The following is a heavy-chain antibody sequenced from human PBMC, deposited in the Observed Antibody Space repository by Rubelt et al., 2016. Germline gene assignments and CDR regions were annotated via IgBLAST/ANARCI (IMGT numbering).Heavy chain of an antibody. CDR3: ARCRRAGGAVAGTWDY. J-gene: IGHJ4*02. CDR1: GYTFTSYG. Sequence: QVQLVQSGAEVKKPGASVKVSCKASGYTFTSYGISWVRQAPGQGLEWMGWISAYNGNTNYAQKPQGRDTMNTDASTGTAELELRSLRSDDAAVYYCARCRRAGGAVAGTWDYWGQGTLVTVSS. D-gene: IGHD6-19*01. V-gene: IGHV1-18*01. CDR2: ISAYNGNT.